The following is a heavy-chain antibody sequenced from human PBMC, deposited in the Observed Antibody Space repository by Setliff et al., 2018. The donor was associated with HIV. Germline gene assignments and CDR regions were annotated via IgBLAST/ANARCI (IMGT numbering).Heavy chain of an antibody. D-gene: IGHD3-22*01. CDR3: ARAYYHDSSGYQGFDY. CDR2: ISAYNGNT. J-gene: IGHJ4*02. CDR1: GYNFTIFG. Sequence: WASVKVSCKASGYNFTIFGITWVRQAPGQGLEWMGWISAYNGNTNYAQKLQGRITLTIDTVTTTAYMELRSLRSDDTAVYYCARAYYHDSSGYQGFDYWGQGTLVTVSS. V-gene: IGHV1-18*01.